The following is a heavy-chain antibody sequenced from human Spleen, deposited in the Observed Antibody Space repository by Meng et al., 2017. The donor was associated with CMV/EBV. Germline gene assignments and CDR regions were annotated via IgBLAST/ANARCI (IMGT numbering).Heavy chain of an antibody. V-gene: IGHV3-49*04. Sequence: GESLKISCAASGFTFSSYDMHWVRQAPGKGLEWVGFIRSKAYGGTTEYAASVKGRFTISRDDSKSIAYLQMNSLKSEDTAVYYCTRDLDIVTGYLIDYWGQGTLVTVSS. CDR1: GFTFSSYD. CDR2: IRSKAYGGTT. D-gene: IGHD3-9*01. CDR3: TRDLDIVTGYLIDY. J-gene: IGHJ4*02.